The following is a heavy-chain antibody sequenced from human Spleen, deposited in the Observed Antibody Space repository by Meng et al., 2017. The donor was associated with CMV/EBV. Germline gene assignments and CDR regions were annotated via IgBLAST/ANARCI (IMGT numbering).Heavy chain of an antibody. CDR1: GYTFTSYD. CDR2: IIPILGIA. Sequence: SVKVSCKASGYTFTSYDINWVRQATGQGLEWMGRIIPILGIANYAQKFQGRVTITADKSTSTAYMELSSLRSEDTAVYYCARGPNNIVVVPAATYYYYGMDVWGQGTTVTVSS. CDR3: ARGPNNIVVVPAATYYYYGMDV. D-gene: IGHD2-2*01. J-gene: IGHJ6*02. V-gene: IGHV1-69*04.